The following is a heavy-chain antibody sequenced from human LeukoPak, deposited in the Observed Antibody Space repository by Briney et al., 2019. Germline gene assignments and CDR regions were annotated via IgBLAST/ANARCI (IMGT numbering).Heavy chain of an antibody. CDR1: GDSISSSSYY. CDR3: ARYWGPYDNSGTYFDY. V-gene: IGHV4-39*01. Sequence: PSETLSLTCTVSGDSISSSSYYWVWLRQPPGKGLEWIATIYYSGSTYYNPSLKSRVTISVDTPKNQFSLKLSSVTAADTAMYYCARYWGPYDNSGTYFDYWGQGTLVTVSS. J-gene: IGHJ4*02. D-gene: IGHD3-22*01. CDR2: IYYSGST.